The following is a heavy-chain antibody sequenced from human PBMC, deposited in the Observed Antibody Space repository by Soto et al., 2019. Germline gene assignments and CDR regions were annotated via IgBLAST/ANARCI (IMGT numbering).Heavy chain of an antibody. V-gene: IGHV5-51*01. CDR2: IYPADSDT. CDR3: ARRYIAAPATAFDL. J-gene: IGHJ4*02. CDR1: GYRFSTYC. D-gene: IGHD6-13*01. Sequence: GESLNISCQGSGYRFSTYCIHWVRQLPGKGLESVGIIYPADSDTRYSPSFQGQVTISADKTISTTYLQWSSLKASDTAMYFCARRYIAAPATAFDLWGQGTPVTVSS.